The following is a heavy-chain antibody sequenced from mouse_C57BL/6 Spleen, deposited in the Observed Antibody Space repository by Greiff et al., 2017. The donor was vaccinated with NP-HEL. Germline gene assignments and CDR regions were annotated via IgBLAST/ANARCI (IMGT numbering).Heavy chain of an antibody. D-gene: IGHD2-4*01. CDR1: GFTFSSYA. V-gene: IGHV5-4*01. J-gene: IGHJ3*01. CDR3: ARDCLYYDYDVGLAY. CDR2: ISDGGSYT. Sequence: EVKLMESGGGLVKPGGSLKLSCAASGFTFSSYAMSWVRQTPEKRLEWVATISDGGSYTYYPDNVKGRFTISRDNAKNNLYLQMSHLKSEATAMYYCARDCLYYDYDVGLAYWGQGTLVTVSA.